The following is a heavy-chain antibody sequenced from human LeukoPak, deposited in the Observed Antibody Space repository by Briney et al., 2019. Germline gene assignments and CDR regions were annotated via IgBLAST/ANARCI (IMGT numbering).Heavy chain of an antibody. Sequence: GGSLRLSCAASGFTFSSYWMSWVRQAPGKGLEWVANIKQDGSEKYYVDSVKGRFTIFRDNAKNSLYLQMNSLRAEDTAVYYCARGTYGSGTPPYYYYYMDVWGKGTTVTVSS. CDR2: IKQDGSEK. CDR1: GFTFSSYW. J-gene: IGHJ6*03. V-gene: IGHV3-7*01. D-gene: IGHD3-10*01. CDR3: ARGTYGSGTPPYYYYYMDV.